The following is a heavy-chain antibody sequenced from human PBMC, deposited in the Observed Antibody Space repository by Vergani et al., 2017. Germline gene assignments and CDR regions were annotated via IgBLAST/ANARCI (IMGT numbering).Heavy chain of an antibody. Sequence: EVQLLESGGGLVQPGGSLRLSCAASGFTFSSYAMSWVRQAPGKGLEWVSAISGSGGSTYYADSVKGRFTISRDNSKNTPYLQMNSLRAAYTDVYYGAKVQYISVAGTLDYWGQGTLVTVSS. CDR3: AKVQYISVAGTLDY. V-gene: IGHV3-23*01. CDR2: ISGSGGST. J-gene: IGHJ4*02. D-gene: IGHD6-19*01. CDR1: GFTFSSYA.